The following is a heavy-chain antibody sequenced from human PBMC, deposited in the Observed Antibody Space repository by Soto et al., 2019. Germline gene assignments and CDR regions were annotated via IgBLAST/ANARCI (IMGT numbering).Heavy chain of an antibody. CDR2: IKRKTDGETT. J-gene: IGHJ3*02. Sequence: VQLVESGGGLVKPGGSLRLSCAASGFTFSNVWMTWIRQAPGKGLEWVGRIKRKTDGETTDYGAPVKGRFTVSRDDSKHTLYLQMNSLKTEDTGLYYCATSEWNDAFDIWGHGTMVTVSS. D-gene: IGHD3-3*01. CDR1: GFTFSNVW. V-gene: IGHV3-15*01. CDR3: ATSEWNDAFDI.